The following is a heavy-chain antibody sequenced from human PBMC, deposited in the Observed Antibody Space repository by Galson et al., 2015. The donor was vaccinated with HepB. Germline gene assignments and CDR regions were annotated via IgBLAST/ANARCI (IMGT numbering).Heavy chain of an antibody. V-gene: IGHV1-18*01. J-gene: IGHJ4*02. Sequence: SVKVSCKASGYTFTSYGISWVRQAPGQGLKWMGWISAYNGNTNYAQKLQGRVTMTTDTSTSTAYMELRSLRSDDTAVYYCARDRRLGGKNIVVVVAATGFGYWGQGTLVTVSS. CDR2: ISAYNGNT. CDR3: ARDRRLGGKNIVVVVAATGFGY. CDR1: GYTFTSYG. D-gene: IGHD2-15*01.